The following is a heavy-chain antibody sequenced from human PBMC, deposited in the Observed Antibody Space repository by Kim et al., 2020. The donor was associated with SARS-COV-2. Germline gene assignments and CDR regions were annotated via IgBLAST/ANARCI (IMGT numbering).Heavy chain of an antibody. CDR1: GFTFSSYA. D-gene: IGHD3-16*02. CDR2: ISYDGSKK. J-gene: IGHJ6*01. Sequence: GGSLRLSCAASGFTFSSYAMHWVRQAPGKGLEWVAVISYDGSKKYYADAVKGRFTISRDNSKNTLYLQMNSLRAEDTAVYYCARDPMITFGGVIAIGYY. CDR3: ARDPMITFGGVIAIGYY. V-gene: IGHV3-30-3*01.